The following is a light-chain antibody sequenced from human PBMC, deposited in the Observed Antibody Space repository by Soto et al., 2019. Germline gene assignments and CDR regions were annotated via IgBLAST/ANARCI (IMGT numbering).Light chain of an antibody. Sequence: QSALTQPASVSGSPGQSITISCTGTSSDVGTYNYVSWYQQHPGKAPKLMIYDVSYRPSGVSDRFSGSKSGNTASLTISGVQAEDEADYYCSSYTSSSTSVVFGGGTQLTVL. J-gene: IGLJ2*01. CDR3: SSYTSSSTSVV. CDR1: SSDVGTYNY. CDR2: DVS. V-gene: IGLV2-14*01.